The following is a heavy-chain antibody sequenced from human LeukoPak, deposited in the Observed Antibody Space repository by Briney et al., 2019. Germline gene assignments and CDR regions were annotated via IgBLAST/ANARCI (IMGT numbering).Heavy chain of an antibody. CDR1: GYSISSGYY. J-gene: IGHJ4*02. Sequence: SETLSLTCTVSGYSISSGYYWGWIRQPPGKGLEWIGSIYHSGSTYYNPSLKSRVTISVDTSKNQFSLKLSSVTAADTAVYYCARAGITGTIIDYWGQGTLVTVSS. CDR3: ARAGITGTIIDY. CDR2: IYHSGST. D-gene: IGHD1-7*01. V-gene: IGHV4-38-2*02.